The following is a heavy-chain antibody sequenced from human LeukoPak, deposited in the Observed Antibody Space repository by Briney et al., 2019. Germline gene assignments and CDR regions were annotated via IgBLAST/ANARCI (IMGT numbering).Heavy chain of an antibody. CDR2: ISGSGGST. CDR1: GFTFSSYA. D-gene: IGHD3-3*01. CDR3: ASYDFWSGYSTDY. J-gene: IGHJ4*02. V-gene: IGHV3-23*01. Sequence: GGSLRLSCAASGFTFSSYAMSWVRQAPGKGLEWVSAISGSGGSTYYADSVKGRFTISRDNSKNTLYLQMNSLRAEDTAIYYCASYDFWSGYSTDYWGQGTLVTVSS.